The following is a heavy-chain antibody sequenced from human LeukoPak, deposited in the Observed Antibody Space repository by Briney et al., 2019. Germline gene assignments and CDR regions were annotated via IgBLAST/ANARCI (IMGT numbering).Heavy chain of an antibody. Sequence: ASVKVSCKASGYTFTSYGISWVRQAPGQGLEWMGWISAYNGNTNYAQILQGRLTMTTDTSTSTAYMELRSLRSDDTAVYYCARQGYGGNSQRAADYWGQGTLVTVSS. J-gene: IGHJ4*02. V-gene: IGHV1-18*01. CDR1: GYTFTSYG. D-gene: IGHD4-23*01. CDR3: ARQGYGGNSQRAADY. CDR2: ISAYNGNT.